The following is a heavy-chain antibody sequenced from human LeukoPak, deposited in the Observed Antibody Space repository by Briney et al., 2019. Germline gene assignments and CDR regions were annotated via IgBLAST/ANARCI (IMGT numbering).Heavy chain of an antibody. D-gene: IGHD6-6*01. CDR3: ARDLGTRKSIAFAD. V-gene: IGHV3-21*03. Sequence: PGGSLRLSCAASGFSFSSYRMNWVRQAPGKWLEWVASISSNNGYIYYANTVKGRFTISRDNGANSLHMQMNSLRAEDAAVYYCARDLGTRKSIAFADWGQGTLVTVSS. CDR2: ISSNNGYI. J-gene: IGHJ4*02. CDR1: GFSFSSYR.